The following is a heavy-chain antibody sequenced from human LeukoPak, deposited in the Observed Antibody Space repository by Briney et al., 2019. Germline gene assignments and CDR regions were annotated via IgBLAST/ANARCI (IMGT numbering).Heavy chain of an antibody. V-gene: IGHV3-48*01. Sequence: PGGSLRLSCAASGFTFSGYNMNWVRQSPGRGLEWVSCISGSGDTIYYADSVKGRFTISRDNAQNSLYLRMNSLRAEDTAVYYCAKDEAIWFGELLAYYFDYWGQGTLVTVSS. D-gene: IGHD3-10*01. CDR1: GFTFSGYN. J-gene: IGHJ4*02. CDR3: AKDEAIWFGELLAYYFDY. CDR2: ISGSGDTI.